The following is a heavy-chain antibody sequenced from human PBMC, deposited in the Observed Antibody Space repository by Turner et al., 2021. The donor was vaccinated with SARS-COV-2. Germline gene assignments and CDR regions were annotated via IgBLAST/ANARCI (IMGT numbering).Heavy chain of an antibody. CDR1: GFTFSSYG. CDR2: ISYGGTNK. D-gene: IGHD1-26*01. CDR3: ARPLGGNYYRGLEY. Sequence: QVQLVESGGGVVQPGRSLRLSCAASGFTFSSYGMHWVRQAPGKGLEWVAVISYGGTNKYYADSVRGRFTFSRDDSKNTLYLQMNSLRTEDTAVYYCARPLGGNYYRGLEYWGQGTLVTVSS. J-gene: IGHJ4*02. V-gene: IGHV3-30*19.